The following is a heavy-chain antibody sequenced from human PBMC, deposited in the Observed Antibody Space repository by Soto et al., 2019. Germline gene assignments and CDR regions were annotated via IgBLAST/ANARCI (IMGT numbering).Heavy chain of an antibody. V-gene: IGHV4-39*01. Sequence: PSETLSLTCTVSGGSISSSSYYWGWIRQPPGKGLEWIGSIYYSGSTYYNPSLKSRVTISVDTSKNQFSLKLSSVTAADTAVYYCARHSSSQLFDYWGQGTLVTVSS. CDR1: GGSISSSSYY. CDR3: ARHSSSQLFDY. D-gene: IGHD6-6*01. J-gene: IGHJ4*02. CDR2: IYYSGST.